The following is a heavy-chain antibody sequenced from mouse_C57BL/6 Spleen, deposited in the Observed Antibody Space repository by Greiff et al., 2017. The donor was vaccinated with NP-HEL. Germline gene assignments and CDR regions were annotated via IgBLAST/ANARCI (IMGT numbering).Heavy chain of an antibody. CDR2: ISSGGSYT. D-gene: IGHD4-1*02. CDR3: ASSTGGYFDV. V-gene: IGHV5-6*02. Sequence: EVMLVESGGDLVKPGGSLKLSCAASGFTFSSYGMSWVRQTPDKRLEWVATISSGGSYTYYPDSVKGRFTISRDNAKNTLYLKMSSLKSEDTAMYYCASSTGGYFDVWGTGTTVTVSS. CDR1: GFTFSSYG. J-gene: IGHJ1*03.